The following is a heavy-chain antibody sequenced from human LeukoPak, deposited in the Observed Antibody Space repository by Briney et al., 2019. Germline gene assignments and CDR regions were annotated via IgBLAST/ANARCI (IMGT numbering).Heavy chain of an antibody. J-gene: IGHJ5*02. V-gene: IGHV4-34*01. D-gene: IGHD6-19*01. CDR1: GGSFSGYY. CDR3: ARQGAVAGWFDP. CDR2: INHSGST. Sequence: SETLSLTCAVYGGSFSGYYWGWIRQPPGKGLEWIGEINHSGSTNYNPSLKSRVTISVDTSKNQFSLKLSSVTAADTAVYYCARQGAVAGWFDPWGQGTLVTVSS.